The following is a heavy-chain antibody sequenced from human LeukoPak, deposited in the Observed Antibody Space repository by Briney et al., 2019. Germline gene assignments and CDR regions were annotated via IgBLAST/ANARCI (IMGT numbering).Heavy chain of an antibody. J-gene: IGHJ6*03. CDR2: INHSGST. CDR3: ARGHYYYGSGEPHYYYMDV. Sequence: PSETLSLTCAVYGGSFSGYYWSWIRQPPGKGLEWIGEINHSGSTNYNPSLKSRVTISVDTSKNQFSLKLSSVTAMDTAVYYCARGHYYYGSGEPHYYYMDVWGKGTTVTVSS. CDR1: GGSFSGYY. V-gene: IGHV4-34*01. D-gene: IGHD3-10*01.